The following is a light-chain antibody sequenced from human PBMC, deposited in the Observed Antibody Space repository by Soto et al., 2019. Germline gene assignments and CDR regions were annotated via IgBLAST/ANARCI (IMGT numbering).Light chain of an antibody. CDR3: QQYNNWPPSIT. V-gene: IGKV3-15*01. J-gene: IGKJ5*01. CDR2: GAS. Sequence: EILMTQSPATLSVSPGERATLSCRASQSVSSNLAWYQQKRGQAPRLLIHGASTRATGIPARFSGSGSGTEFTLTISSLQSEDFAVYYCQQYNNWPPSITFGQGTRLEIK. CDR1: QSVSSN.